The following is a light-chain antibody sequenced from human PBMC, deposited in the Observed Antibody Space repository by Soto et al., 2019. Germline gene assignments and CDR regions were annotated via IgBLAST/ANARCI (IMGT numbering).Light chain of an antibody. Sequence: QSVLAQPPSASGSPGQSVTISCTGSGSDIGAYNFVSWYQQHPGKAPKLMIFGVTERPSGVPDRFSGSKSGNTASLTVSGLQADDEAVYYCSSYTSSITYVFGTGTKVTVL. CDR3: SSYTSSITYV. CDR2: GVT. CDR1: GSDIGAYNF. V-gene: IGLV2-8*01. J-gene: IGLJ1*01.